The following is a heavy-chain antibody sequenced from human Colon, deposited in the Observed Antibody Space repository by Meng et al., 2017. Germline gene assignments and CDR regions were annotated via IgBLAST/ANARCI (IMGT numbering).Heavy chain of an antibody. CDR1: GDSVSSNRSA. V-gene: IGHV6-1*01. CDR3: ARDSSSSAYSPFDY. D-gene: IGHD3-22*01. J-gene: IGHJ4*02. CDR2: TYYRSKWYN. Sequence: HGQLRLTSPGLLKPPRSPPLTMSISGDSVSSNRSAWNWIRQSPSRGLEWLGSTYYRSKWYNDYAVSVKSRITINPDTSKNQFSLQLNSVTPEDTAVYYCARDSSSSAYSPFDYWGQGTLVTVSS.